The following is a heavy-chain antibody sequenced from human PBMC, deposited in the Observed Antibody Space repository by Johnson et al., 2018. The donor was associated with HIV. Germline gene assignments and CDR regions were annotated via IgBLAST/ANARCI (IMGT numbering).Heavy chain of an antibody. CDR3: AKDFSALRVGGHAFDI. J-gene: IGHJ3*02. CDR2: ISWCGGRT. Sequence: ELQLVESGGGVVQPGRSLRISCAASRFTFSSYGMHWVRQAPGKGLEWVSLISWCGGRTYYADAVNRRFTISSANRTNSMYMQMTSLRIEDIALYYCAKDFSALRVGGHAFDIWGQGTMVTVSS. V-gene: IGHV3-43*01. D-gene: IGHD2-15*01. CDR1: RFTFSSYG.